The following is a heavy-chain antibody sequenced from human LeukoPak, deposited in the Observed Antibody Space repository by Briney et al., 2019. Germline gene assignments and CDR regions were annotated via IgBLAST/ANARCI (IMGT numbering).Heavy chain of an antibody. D-gene: IGHD3-9*01. Sequence: GGSLRLSCAASGFAFSSYWLHWVRQAPGKGLVWVSRINSDGSSTSYADSVKGRFTISRDNAKNTLYLQMNSLRAEDTAVYYCARDGVGYFDWSYPALDVWGQGTTVTVSS. V-gene: IGHV3-74*01. CDR2: INSDGSST. CDR3: ARDGVGYFDWSYPALDV. J-gene: IGHJ6*02. CDR1: GFAFSSYW.